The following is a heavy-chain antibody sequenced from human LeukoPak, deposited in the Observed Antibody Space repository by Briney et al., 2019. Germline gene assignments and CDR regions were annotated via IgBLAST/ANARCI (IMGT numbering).Heavy chain of an antibody. CDR2: IEKDGSEK. J-gene: IGHJ4*02. V-gene: IGHV3-7*01. CDR3: ARDLSGVTGYTYGRGIDY. D-gene: IGHD5-18*01. Sequence: GGSLRLSSAASEFTFSTYGMSCVRQAPGPGREWVANIEKDGSEKYYVDSVKGRFTISRDNAKTSLYLQMNSLRAEDTAVYYCARDLSGVTGYTYGRGIDYWGQGTLVTVSS. CDR1: EFTFSTYG.